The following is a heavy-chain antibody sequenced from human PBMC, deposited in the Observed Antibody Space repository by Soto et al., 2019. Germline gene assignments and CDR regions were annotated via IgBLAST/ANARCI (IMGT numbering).Heavy chain of an antibody. Sequence: PGGSLRLSCAASGFTFSSYWMSWVRQAPGKGLEWVANIKQDGSEKYYVDSVKGRFTISRDNAKNSLYLQMNSLRAEDTAVYYCARDSSGGFWSGYYAYYYYYMDVWGKGTTVTVSS. V-gene: IGHV3-7*01. J-gene: IGHJ6*03. CDR2: IKQDGSEK. D-gene: IGHD3-3*01. CDR3: ARDSSGGFWSGYYAYYYYYMDV. CDR1: GFTFSSYW.